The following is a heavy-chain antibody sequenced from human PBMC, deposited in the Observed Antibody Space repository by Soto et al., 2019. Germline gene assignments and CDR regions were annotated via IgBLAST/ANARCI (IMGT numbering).Heavy chain of an antibody. V-gene: IGHV3-53*01. Sequence: QPGGSLRLSCAASGFTVSSNYMSWVCQAPGKGLEWVSVIYSGGSTYYADSVKGRFTISRDNSKNTLYLQMNSLRAEDTAVYYCAREKVYDYDVLTGYYQYYGMDVWGQGTTVTVSS. CDR1: GFTVSSNY. J-gene: IGHJ6*02. CDR3: AREKVYDYDVLTGYYQYYGMDV. CDR2: IYSGGST. D-gene: IGHD3-9*01.